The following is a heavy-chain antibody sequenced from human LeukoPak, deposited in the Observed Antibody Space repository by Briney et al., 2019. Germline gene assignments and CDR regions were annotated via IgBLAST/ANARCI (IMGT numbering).Heavy chain of an antibody. J-gene: IGHJ4*02. Sequence: SETLSLTCTVSGGSISPYYWSWIRQTPGKGLEWIGYILYSGTTTNYNPSLKSRVTISVDTSKDQFSLKLSSVTAADTAVYYCARVGDWNDLVYWGQGTLVTVSS. V-gene: IGHV4-59*01. CDR1: GGSISPYY. D-gene: IGHD1-1*01. CDR3: ARVGDWNDLVY. CDR2: ILYSGTTT.